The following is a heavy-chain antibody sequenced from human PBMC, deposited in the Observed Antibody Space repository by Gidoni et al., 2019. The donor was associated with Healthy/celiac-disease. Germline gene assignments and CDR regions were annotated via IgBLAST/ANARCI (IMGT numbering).Heavy chain of an antibody. CDR3: ARQLRVTIFGVVDNWFDP. Sequence: QVQLQESGPGLVKPSQTLSLTCTVSGGSISSGRYYWSWIRQPAGKGLEWIGRIYTSGSTNYNPSLKSLVTISVDTSKNQFSLKLSSVTAADTAVYYCARQLRVTIFGVVDNWFDPWGQGTLVTVSS. CDR1: GGSISSGRYY. V-gene: IGHV4-61*02. CDR2: IYTSGST. D-gene: IGHD3-3*01. J-gene: IGHJ5*02.